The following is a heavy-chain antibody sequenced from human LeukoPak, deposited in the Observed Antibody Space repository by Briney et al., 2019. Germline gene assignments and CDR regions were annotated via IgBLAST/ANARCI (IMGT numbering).Heavy chain of an antibody. CDR3: ARAGKRSSYYYYYYMDV. J-gene: IGHJ6*03. CDR1: GYTFTSYV. V-gene: IGHV1-18*01. Sequence: GAPGKVSCKASGYTFTSYVISWVRQAPGQGLERMGWISAYNGNTNYAQKLQGRVTMTTDTSTSTAYMELRSLRSDDTAVYYCARAGKRSSYYYYYYMDVWGKGTTVTVSS. D-gene: IGHD3-10*01. CDR2: ISAYNGNT.